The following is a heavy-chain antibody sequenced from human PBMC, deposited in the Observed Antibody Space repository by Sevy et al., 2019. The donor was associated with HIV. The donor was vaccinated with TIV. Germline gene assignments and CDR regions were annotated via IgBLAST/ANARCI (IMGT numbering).Heavy chain of an antibody. CDR3: VRHSVSYYDGLDV. CDR2: INNDGTRT. D-gene: IGHD3-10*01. V-gene: IGHV3-74*01. Sequence: GGSLRLSCAASGFRFSSEWMYWVRQAPGKGLVWVSRINNDGTRTSMADSVKGRFTISRDNAKSMLYLQMNSLRVEDTAVYCCVRHSVSYYDGLDVWGQGTTVTVSS. CDR1: GFRFSSEW. J-gene: IGHJ6*02.